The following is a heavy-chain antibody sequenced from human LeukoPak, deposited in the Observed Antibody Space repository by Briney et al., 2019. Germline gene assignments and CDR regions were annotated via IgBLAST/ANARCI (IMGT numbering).Heavy chain of an antibody. V-gene: IGHV6-1*01. J-gene: IGHJ4*02. CDR2: TYSSSKWYN. CDR3: ASDSGSYYNY. Sequence: SQTLSLTCAISGDSVSSNSAACNWIRQSPSRGLEWLGRTYSSSKWYNDYAVSVKSRITINPDPSKHEFCLQLNSVTPEDTAVYYCASDSGSYYNYWGQGTLVTVSS. CDR1: GDSVSSNSAA. D-gene: IGHD1-26*01.